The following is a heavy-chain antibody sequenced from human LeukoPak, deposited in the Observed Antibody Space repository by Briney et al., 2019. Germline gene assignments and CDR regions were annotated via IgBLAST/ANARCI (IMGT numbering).Heavy chain of an antibody. V-gene: IGHV1-3*01. Sequence: ASVKVSCKASGYTFTSYAMHWVRQAPGQRLEWMGWINAGNGNTKYSQKFQGRVTITRDTSASTAYMELSSLRSEDTAVYYCAARPAVLLWFGEREWWGQGTLVTVSS. D-gene: IGHD3-10*01. CDR3: AARPAVLLWFGEREW. CDR1: GYTFTSYA. CDR2: INAGNGNT. J-gene: IGHJ4*02.